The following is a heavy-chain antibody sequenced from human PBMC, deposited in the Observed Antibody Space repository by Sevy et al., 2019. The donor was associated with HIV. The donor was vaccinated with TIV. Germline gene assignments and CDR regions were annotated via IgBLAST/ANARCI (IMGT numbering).Heavy chain of an antibody. CDR1: GFTFNTHA. J-gene: IGHJ3*01. V-gene: IGHV3-23*01. CDR2: ISGPGYGT. CDR3: AKALNPALESMLEVNLRSLKGFDV. D-gene: IGHD3-22*01. Sequence: GGSLRRSCAASGFTFNTHAMNWVRQAPGKGLEWVSVISGPGYGTNYADSVKGRFTIARDNSKNTLFLQMNSLRDDDTAVYYCAKALNPALESMLEVNLRSLKGFDVWGQGPMVT.